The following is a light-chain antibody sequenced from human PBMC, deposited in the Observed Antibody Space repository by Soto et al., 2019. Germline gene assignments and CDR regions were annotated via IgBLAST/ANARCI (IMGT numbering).Light chain of an antibody. V-gene: IGLV2-8*01. CDR2: EVN. CDR3: CSYVSSKTYV. J-gene: IGLJ1*01. Sequence: QSVLTQPPSASGSPGQSVTISCTGTNNDIGGYNYVSWYQQHPGKAPKLMIHEVNKRPSGVPDRFSGSKSGNTASLTVSGLQAEDEADYYCCSYVSSKTYVFGTGTKVTVL. CDR1: NNDIGGYNY.